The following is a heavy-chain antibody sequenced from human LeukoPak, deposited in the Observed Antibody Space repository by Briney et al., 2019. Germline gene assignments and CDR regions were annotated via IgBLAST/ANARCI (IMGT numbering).Heavy chain of an antibody. CDR2: ISAYNGNT. D-gene: IGHD2-2*01. V-gene: IGHV1-18*01. CDR3: ARFVVVPAATLNFDY. Sequence: GASVKVSCKASGYTFTSYGISWVRQAPGQGLEWMGWISAYNGNTNYAQKLQGRVTMTTDTSTSTAYMELRSLRSDDTAVYYCARFVVVPAATLNFDYWGQGTLVTVSS. CDR1: GYTFTSYG. J-gene: IGHJ4*02.